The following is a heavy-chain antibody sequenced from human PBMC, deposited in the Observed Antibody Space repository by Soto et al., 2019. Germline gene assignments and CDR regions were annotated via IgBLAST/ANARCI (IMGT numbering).Heavy chain of an antibody. CDR2: IFPKFGTT. V-gene: IGHV1-69*01. CDR3: EAEMTFGKLSVV. J-gene: IGHJ6*02. CDR1: GGTFSSYA. Sequence: KVSCKASGGTFSSYAISWVRQAPGQGLEWMGGIFPKFGTTYSAQKLQDRLTITADESTSTVYMQLSSLRLDDTAVYYCEAEMTFGKLSVVWGQGTTVTVSS. D-gene: IGHD3-16*02.